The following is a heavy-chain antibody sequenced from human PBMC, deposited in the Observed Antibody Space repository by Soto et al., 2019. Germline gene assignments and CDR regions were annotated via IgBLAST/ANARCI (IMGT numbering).Heavy chain of an antibody. CDR3: ARGIAVIAIEGYFFEY. CDR2: ISSDGSDK. Sequence: QVQLVESGGDVVQPGGSLRLSCATSGVSFTTYHMHWVRQAPGKGLMWVAFISSDGSDKAYADSVKGRNTISRDNSKDTLYLHLSSLTGDDTAVYYCARGIAVIAIEGYFFEYWGQGTLVTVSS. V-gene: IGHV3-30*04. J-gene: IGHJ4*02. CDR1: GVSFTTYH. D-gene: IGHD6-19*01.